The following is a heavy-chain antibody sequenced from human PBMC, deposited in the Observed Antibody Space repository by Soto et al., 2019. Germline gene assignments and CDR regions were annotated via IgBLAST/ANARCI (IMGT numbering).Heavy chain of an antibody. CDR1: GYTFTSYY. D-gene: IGHD1-26*01. Sequence: ASVKVSCKASGYTFTSYYMHWVRQAPGQGLEWMGIINPSGGSTSYAQKFQGRVTMTADTSTSTAYMELSSLRSEDTAVYYCASTSGSYFQNFDYWGQGTLVTVSS. V-gene: IGHV1-46*01. J-gene: IGHJ4*02. CDR3: ASTSGSYFQNFDY. CDR2: INPSGGST.